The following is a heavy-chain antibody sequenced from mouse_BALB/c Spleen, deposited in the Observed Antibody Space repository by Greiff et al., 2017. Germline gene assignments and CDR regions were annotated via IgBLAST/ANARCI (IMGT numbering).Heavy chain of an antibody. CDR3: ASFYGNDDWFAY. CDR1: GYNINDTY. Sequence: EVQLQQSGAELVKPGASVKLSCTASGYNINDTYMHWVKQRPEQGLEWIGRIDPANGNTKYDPKFQGKATITADTSSSTAYLQLSSLTSEDTAVYYCASFYGNDDWFAYWGQGTLVTVSA. CDR2: IDPANGNT. J-gene: IGHJ3*01. V-gene: IGHV14-3*02. D-gene: IGHD2-2*01.